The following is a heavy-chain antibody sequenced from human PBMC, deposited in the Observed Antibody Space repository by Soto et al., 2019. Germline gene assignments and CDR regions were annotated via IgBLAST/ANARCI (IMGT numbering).Heavy chain of an antibody. V-gene: IGHV3-15*01. D-gene: IGHD3-16*01. CDR1: GLSFSDVK. CDR3: ATDFGSAFQI. J-gene: IGHJ3*02. Sequence: EVQLVASGGVLVKPGESLRLSCTGSGLSFSDVKMTWVRQLPGKGLEWVGRIQTKTGGGTADYPAAVIGRFTISRFDSKNTPYRQLTSLKTQDTGFNFSATDFGSAFQIWGQGITVTFAS. CDR2: IQTKTGGGTA.